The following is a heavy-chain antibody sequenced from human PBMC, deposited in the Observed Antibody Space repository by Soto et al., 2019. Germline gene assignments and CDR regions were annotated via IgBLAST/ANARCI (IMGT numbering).Heavy chain of an antibody. CDR1: GYTFANYA. CDR2: INVGNRHI. V-gene: IGHV1-3*01. CDR3: ARSAQYYYDSSGYYYPSGYYYYGMDV. J-gene: IGHJ6*02. D-gene: IGHD3-22*01. Sequence: ASVKVSCKASGYTFANYAMHWVGQAPGQRLEWMGWINVGNRHIKYSQKFKGRVTITRDTSATTAYMELSSLRCEDTAVYYCARSAQYYYDSSGYYYPSGYYYYGMDVWGQ.